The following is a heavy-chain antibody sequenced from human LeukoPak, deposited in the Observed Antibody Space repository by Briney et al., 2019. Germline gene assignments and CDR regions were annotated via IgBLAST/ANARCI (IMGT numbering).Heavy chain of an antibody. CDR2: ISGSGGST. V-gene: IGHV3-23*01. CDR3: AKGPHSGSYRTFDY. CDR1: GFTFSSYS. J-gene: IGHJ4*02. D-gene: IGHD1-26*01. Sequence: PGGSLRLSCAASGFTFSSYSMNWVRQAPGKGLEWVSAISGSGGSTYYADSVKGRFTISRDNSKNTLYLQMNSLRAEDTAVYYCAKGPHSGSYRTFDYWGQGTLVTVSS.